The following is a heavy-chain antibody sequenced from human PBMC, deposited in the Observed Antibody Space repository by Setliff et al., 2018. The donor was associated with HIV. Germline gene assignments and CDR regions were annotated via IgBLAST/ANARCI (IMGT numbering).Heavy chain of an antibody. CDR3: ARDLGQLVQSFYYYYGMDV. CDR2: INPNSGGT. D-gene: IGHD6-6*01. V-gene: IGHV1-2*06. Sequence: ASVKVSCKASGYTFTDYYIHWVRQAPGHGLEWVGRINPNSGGTNYAQKFQGRVTMTRDTSISTAYMELSRLRSDDTAVYYCARDLGQLVQSFYYYYGMDVWGQGTMVTVSS. J-gene: IGHJ6*02. CDR1: GYTFTDYY.